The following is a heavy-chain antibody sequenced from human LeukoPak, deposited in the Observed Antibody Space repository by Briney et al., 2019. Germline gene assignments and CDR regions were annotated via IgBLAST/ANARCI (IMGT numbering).Heavy chain of an antibody. J-gene: IGHJ6*03. CDR3: ARARYGSGSYHYMDV. Sequence: TSETLSLTCTVSSGSISTSNYYWGWVRQPPGKALEWIGNIFYTGSTYYSPSLKSRVTISLDTSRNQFSLRLNSVTAADTAVYYCARARYGSGSYHYMDVWGKGTTVTISS. CDR1: SGSISTSNYY. D-gene: IGHD3-10*01. V-gene: IGHV4-39*07. CDR2: IFYTGST.